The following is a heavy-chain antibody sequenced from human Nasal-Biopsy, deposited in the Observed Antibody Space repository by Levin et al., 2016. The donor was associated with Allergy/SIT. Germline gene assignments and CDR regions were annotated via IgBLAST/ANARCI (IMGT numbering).Heavy chain of an antibody. V-gene: IGHV3-21*01. CDR2: ISGGSSFI. CDR3: AREKDQDYNFDY. CDR1: GFTFSSYN. D-gene: IGHD3-10*01. J-gene: IGHJ4*02. Sequence: GESLKISCAASGFTFSSYNMNWVRQAPGKGLEWISSISGGSSFIDYADSVKGRFTISRDNARNSLYLQMNSLRAEDTAVYYCAREKDQDYNFDYWGQGTLVTVSS.